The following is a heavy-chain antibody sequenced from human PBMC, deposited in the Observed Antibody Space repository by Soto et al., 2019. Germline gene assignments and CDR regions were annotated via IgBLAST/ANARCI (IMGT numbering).Heavy chain of an antibody. J-gene: IGHJ4*02. V-gene: IGHV1-18*04. D-gene: IGHD2-15*01. CDR3: ARDPVGGHFDY. Sequence: QVHLVQSGGEVXXXGASVRVSCKTSGYPFSSYDISWVRQAPGQGLEWMGWINPHNGDTNYTQTFRDRVTMTKDTSTTTVYMELRSLKSDDTAVYFCARDPVGGHFDYWGQGTLVTVSS. CDR2: INPHNGDT. CDR1: GYPFSSYD.